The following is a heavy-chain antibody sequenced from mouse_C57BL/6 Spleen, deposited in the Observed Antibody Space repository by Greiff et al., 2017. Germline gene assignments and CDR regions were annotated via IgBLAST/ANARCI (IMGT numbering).Heavy chain of an antibody. D-gene: IGHD1-1*01. CDR3: EKWDYYGRETDY. J-gene: IGHJ2*01. V-gene: IGHV1-26*01. CDR2: INPNNGGT. Sequence: EVQLQQSGPELVKPGASVKISCKASGYTFTDYYMNWVKQSHGKSLEWIGDINPNNGGTSYNQKFKCKATVTVDKSSSTAYMELRSLTSEDSAVYYCEKWDYYGRETDYWGQGTTLTVSS. CDR1: GYTFTDYY.